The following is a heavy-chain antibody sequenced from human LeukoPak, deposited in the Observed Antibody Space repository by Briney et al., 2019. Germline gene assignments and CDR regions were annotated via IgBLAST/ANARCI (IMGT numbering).Heavy chain of an antibody. V-gene: IGHV4-34*01. CDR2: INHSGST. J-gene: IGHJ5*02. CDR1: GGSFSGYY. Sequence: TSETLSLTCAVYGGSFSGYYWSWIRQPPGKGLEWIGEINHSGSTNYNPSLKSRVTISVDTSKNQFSLKLSSVTAADTAVYYCARGGWLRRNWFDPWGQGTLVTVSS. D-gene: IGHD5-12*01. CDR3: ARGGWLRRNWFDP.